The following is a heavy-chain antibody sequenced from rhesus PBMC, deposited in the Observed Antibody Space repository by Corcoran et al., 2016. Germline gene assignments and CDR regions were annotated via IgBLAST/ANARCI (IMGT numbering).Heavy chain of an antibody. CDR1: GYSIRSGYG. CDR2: ISYSGRS. D-gene: IGHD6S26*01. CDR3: ARVGIGSGWSNFDY. V-gene: IGHV4-127*01. J-gene: IGHJ4*01. Sequence: QVQLQESGPGLVKPSETLSLTCAAHGYSIRSGYGWRWIRQPPGKGLEWVGYISYSGRSYYTPSFKSRVNISIDTSKNQFSLKLSSVTAADTAVYYCARVGIGSGWSNFDYWGQGVLVTVSS.